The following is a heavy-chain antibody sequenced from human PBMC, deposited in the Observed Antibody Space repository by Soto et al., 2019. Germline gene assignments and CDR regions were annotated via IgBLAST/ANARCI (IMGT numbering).Heavy chain of an antibody. D-gene: IGHD3-10*01. J-gene: IGHJ1*01. V-gene: IGHV3-74*01. CDR2: INSDGSTT. Sequence: EVNLVESGGGLVQPGGSLRLSCAASGFTFSNSWMHWVRQAPGKGLVWVSRINSDGSTTQYADSVRGRFTISRDNGKNTLYLQMNSLRAEDSALYFCACLPMVRGAIDHWGQGTLVTVSS. CDR1: GFTFSNSW. CDR3: ACLPMVRGAIDH.